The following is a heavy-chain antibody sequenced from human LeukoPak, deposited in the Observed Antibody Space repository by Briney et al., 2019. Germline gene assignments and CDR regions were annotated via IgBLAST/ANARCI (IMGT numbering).Heavy chain of an antibody. Sequence: GGSLRLSCVASGFTFSRYAMSWVRQAPGKGLEWVSALISSGGTTLYADSVKGRFTISRDNSKNTLYLQMNSLRAEDTAVYYCAKVSLWFGGVDVDYWGQGTLVTVSS. V-gene: IGHV3-23*01. CDR3: AKVSLWFGGVDVDY. D-gene: IGHD3-10*01. CDR2: LISSGGTT. CDR1: GFTFSRYA. J-gene: IGHJ4*02.